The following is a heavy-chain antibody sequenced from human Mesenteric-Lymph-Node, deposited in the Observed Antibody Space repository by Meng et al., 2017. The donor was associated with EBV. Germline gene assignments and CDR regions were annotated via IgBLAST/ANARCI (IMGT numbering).Heavy chain of an antibody. CDR2: IYHTGTT. CDR3: ARIGGKDTAMITRWFDP. D-gene: IGHD5-18*01. Sequence: VHPQGPGRGPVKPPETLSLSCAVSGGSVISNKWWSWVRQPPGKGLEWIGEIYHTGTTIYNPSLKSRVTMSIDKSKDQLSLKLSSVTAADTAVYFCARIGGKDTAMITRWFDPWGQGTLVTVSS. CDR1: GGSVISNKW. J-gene: IGHJ5*02. V-gene: IGHV4-4*01.